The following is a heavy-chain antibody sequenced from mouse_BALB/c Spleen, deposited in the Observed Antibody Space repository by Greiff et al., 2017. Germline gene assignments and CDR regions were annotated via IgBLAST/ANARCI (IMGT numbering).Heavy chain of an antibody. Sequence: EVQVVESGGGLVQPGGSMKLSCVASGFTFSNYWMNWVRQSPEKGLEWVAEIRLKSNNYATHYAESVKGRFTISRDDSKSSVYLQMNNLRAEDTGIYYCTRPGITTEAWFAYWGQGTLVTVSA. CDR2: IRLKSNNYAT. J-gene: IGHJ3*01. CDR3: TRPGITTEAWFAY. V-gene: IGHV6-6*02. D-gene: IGHD2-4*01. CDR1: GFTFSNYW.